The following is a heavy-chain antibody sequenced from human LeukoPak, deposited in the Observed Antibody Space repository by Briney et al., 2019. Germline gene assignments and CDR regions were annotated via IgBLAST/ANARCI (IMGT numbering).Heavy chain of an antibody. D-gene: IGHD5-18*01. CDR2: IYASGNT. V-gene: IGHV4-4*07. J-gene: IGHJ4*02. CDR1: GGSLSGYY. Sequence: SETLSLTCAVYGGSLSGYYWNWIRQPAGKGPEWIGRIYASGNTNHNPSLKSRVTMSVDTSKNEFSLKLNSVTAADTAVYYCAREVSYGLDYWGQGSLVTVSS. CDR3: AREVSYGLDY.